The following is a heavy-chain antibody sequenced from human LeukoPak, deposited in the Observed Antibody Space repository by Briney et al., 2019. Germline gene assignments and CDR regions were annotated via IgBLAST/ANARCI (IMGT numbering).Heavy chain of an antibody. Sequence: PSETLSLTCTVSGGSISSSGSHWGWVRQPPGKGLEWIGYIYYSGNTYYNPSLKSRVTISVDTSKNQFSLRLSSVTAADTAVYYCARQQSNWASGPGMDVWGQGTTVTVSS. V-gene: IGHV4-39*01. CDR3: ARQQSNWASGPGMDV. J-gene: IGHJ6*02. CDR2: IYYSGNT. D-gene: IGHD7-27*01. CDR1: GGSISSSGSH.